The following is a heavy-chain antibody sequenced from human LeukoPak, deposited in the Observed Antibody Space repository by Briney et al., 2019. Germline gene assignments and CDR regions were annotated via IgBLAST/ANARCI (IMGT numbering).Heavy chain of an antibody. D-gene: IGHD2-21*02. CDR3: AREPPMVVTATLGDAFDI. Sequence: GGSLRLSCAASGFTFSSYSMNWVRQAPGKGLEWVSYISSSSSTIYYADSVEGRFTISRDNAKNSLYLQMNSLRDEDTAVYYCAREPPMVVTATLGDAFDIWGQGTMVTVSS. V-gene: IGHV3-48*02. CDR2: ISSSSSTI. J-gene: IGHJ3*02. CDR1: GFTFSSYS.